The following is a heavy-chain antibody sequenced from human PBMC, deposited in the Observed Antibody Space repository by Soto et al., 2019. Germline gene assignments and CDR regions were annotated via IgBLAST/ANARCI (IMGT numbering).Heavy chain of an antibody. CDR1: GFTFSSYW. Sequence: EVQLVESGGGLVQPGGSLRLSCAASGFTFSSYWMSWVRKAPGKGLEWVVSIKHDAGETYYLDSVKGRFTVSRDNAKNSLYLQMDSLRVEDTAMYYCARDVVKRSYYDFWSGSLFWGQGSLVTVSS. D-gene: IGHD3-3*01. CDR3: ARDVVKRSYYDFWSGSLF. J-gene: IGHJ4*02. CDR2: IKHDAGET. V-gene: IGHV3-7*01.